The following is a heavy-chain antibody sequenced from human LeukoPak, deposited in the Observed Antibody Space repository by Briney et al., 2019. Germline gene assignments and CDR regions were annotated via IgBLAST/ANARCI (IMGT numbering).Heavy chain of an antibody. Sequence: KSSETLSLTCTVSGGSISSSRYYWGWIRQLPGKGLEWIGSIYYSGSTYYNPSLKSRVTISVDTSKNQFSLKLSSVTAADTAVYYCARRRAPLRYFDYHYYGMDVWGQGTTVTVSS. J-gene: IGHJ6*02. CDR1: GGSISSSRYY. V-gene: IGHV4-39*01. D-gene: IGHD3-9*01. CDR3: ARRRAPLRYFDYHYYGMDV. CDR2: IYYSGST.